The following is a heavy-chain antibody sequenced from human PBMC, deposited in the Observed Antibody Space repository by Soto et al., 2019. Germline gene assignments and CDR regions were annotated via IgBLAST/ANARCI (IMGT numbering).Heavy chain of an antibody. CDR2: IYPGDSDT. D-gene: IGHD2-15*01. CDR3: ARIRHCSGGSCFRYYYYGMDV. J-gene: IGHJ6*02. CDR1: GYSFTSYW. V-gene: IGHV5-51*01. Sequence: ESLKISCKGSGYSFTSYWIGWVRQMPGKGLEWMGIIYPGDSDTRYSPSFQGQVTISADKSISTAYLQWSSLKASDTAMYYCARIRHCSGGSCFRYYYYGMDVWGQGTTVTVSS.